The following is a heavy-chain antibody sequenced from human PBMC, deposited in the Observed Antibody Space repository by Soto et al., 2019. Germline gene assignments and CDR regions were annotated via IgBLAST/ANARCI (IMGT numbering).Heavy chain of an antibody. Sequence: SETLSLTCTVSGGSISSGGYYWSWIRQHPGKGLEWIGYIYYSGSTYYNPSLKSRVTISVDTSKNQFSLKLSSVTAADTAVYYCARTSGWSWKLRFDDWGQGTLVTVSS. CDR1: GGSISSGGYY. CDR2: IYYSGST. V-gene: IGHV4-31*03. CDR3: ARTSGWSWKLRFDD. J-gene: IGHJ4*02. D-gene: IGHD1-26*01.